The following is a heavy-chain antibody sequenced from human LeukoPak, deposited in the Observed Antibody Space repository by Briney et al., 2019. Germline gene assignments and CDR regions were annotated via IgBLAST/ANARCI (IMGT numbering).Heavy chain of an antibody. D-gene: IGHD1-7*01. CDR1: GFTFDDYA. J-gene: IGHJ4*02. V-gene: IGHV3-9*01. CDR2: ISWNSGSI. CDR3: ASVLVGNYVNY. Sequence: PGGSLRLSCAASGFTFDDYAMHWVRQAPGKGLEWVSGISWNSGSIGYADSVKGRFTISRDNAKNSLYLQMNSLRAEDTAVYYCASVLVGNYVNYWGQGTLVTVSS.